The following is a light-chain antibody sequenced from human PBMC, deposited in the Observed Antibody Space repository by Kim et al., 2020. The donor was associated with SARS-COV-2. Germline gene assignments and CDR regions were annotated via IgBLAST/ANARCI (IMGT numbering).Light chain of an antibody. CDR1: QDISRY. Sequence: DILMTQSPSSLSASVGDRVTITCRASQDISRYLNWYEQKPGKAPKLLIYSASSLQSGVPARFSGSGSGTDFTLTIRSLQPEDVATYYCKQAYGASRTFGEGTKVDIK. CDR2: SAS. J-gene: IGKJ1*01. CDR3: KQAYGASRT. V-gene: IGKV1-39*01.